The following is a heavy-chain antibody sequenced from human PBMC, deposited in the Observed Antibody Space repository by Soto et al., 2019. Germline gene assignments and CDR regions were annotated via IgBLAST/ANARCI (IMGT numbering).Heavy chain of an antibody. CDR3: ARHTPNSYYDILTGFFLEH. CDR2: IYYSGST. V-gene: IGHV4-39*01. J-gene: IGHJ5*02. D-gene: IGHD3-9*01. Sequence: QLQLQESGPGLVKPSETLSLTCTVSGGSISSSSYYWGWIRQPPGKGLEWIGSIYYSGSTYYNPSLKSRGTISVDTSKNQFSLKLSSVTAADTAVYYCARHTPNSYYDILTGFFLEHWGQGTLVTVSS. CDR1: GGSISSSSYY.